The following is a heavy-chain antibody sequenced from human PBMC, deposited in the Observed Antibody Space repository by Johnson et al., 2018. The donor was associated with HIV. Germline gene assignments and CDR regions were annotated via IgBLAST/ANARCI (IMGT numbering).Heavy chain of an antibody. CDR2: ISYDGSNK. CDR1: GLSFSNFG. J-gene: IGHJ3*02. CDR3: AREANAFDI. Sequence: QVQLVESGGGVVQPGKSLTLSCVGSGLSFSNFGIHWVRQAPGKGPEWVAVISYDGSNKYYADSVKGRFTISRDNSKNTLYLQMNSLRAEDTAVYYCAREANAFDIWGQGTMVTVSS. V-gene: IGHV3-30*03.